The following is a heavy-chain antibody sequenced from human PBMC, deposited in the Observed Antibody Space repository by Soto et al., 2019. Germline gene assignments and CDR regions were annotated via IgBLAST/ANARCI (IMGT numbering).Heavy chain of an antibody. J-gene: IGHJ6*02. CDR1: GYTFTSYD. CDR3: ARVGVLLWFGESPDYYYGMDV. V-gene: IGHV1-8*01. CDR2: MNPNSGNT. D-gene: IGHD3-10*01. Sequence: QVQLVQSGAEVKKPGASVKVSCKASGYTFTSYDINWVRQATGQGLEWMGWMNPNSGNTGYAQKFQGRVTMTRNTSKSTAYMELSSLRSEDTAVYYCARVGVLLWFGESPDYYYGMDVWGQGTTVTVSS.